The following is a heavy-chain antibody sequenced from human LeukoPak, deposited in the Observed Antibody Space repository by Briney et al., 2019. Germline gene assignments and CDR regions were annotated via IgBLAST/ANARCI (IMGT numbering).Heavy chain of an antibody. Sequence: GGSLRLSRVVSGIPFSDYCMNWIRQTPGKGLEWISYISASSSYTDYADSVKGRFTISRDNAQNALFLQMNRLRVEDTAVYYCAAGTAADYWGQGTLVTVSS. CDR1: GIPFSDYC. V-gene: IGHV3-11*03. D-gene: IGHD6-13*01. CDR2: ISASSSYT. CDR3: AAGTAADY. J-gene: IGHJ4*02.